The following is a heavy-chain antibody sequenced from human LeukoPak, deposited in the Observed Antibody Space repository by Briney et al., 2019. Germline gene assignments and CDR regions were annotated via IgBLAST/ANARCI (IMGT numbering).Heavy chain of an antibody. V-gene: IGHV4-59*08. Sequence: PSDTLSLTCTVSGDSLSSYYWSWIRQPPGKGLEWIGYIYYSGRTNYNPSLKSRVNISVDTSKNQFSLKLSSVTAADTAVYYCARRGLYGDYLGYMDVWGKGTTVTVSS. D-gene: IGHD4-17*01. J-gene: IGHJ6*03. CDR1: GDSLSSYY. CDR2: IYYSGRT. CDR3: ARRGLYGDYLGYMDV.